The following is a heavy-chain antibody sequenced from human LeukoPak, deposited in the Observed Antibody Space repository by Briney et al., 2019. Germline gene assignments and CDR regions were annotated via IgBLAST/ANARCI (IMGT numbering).Heavy chain of an antibody. V-gene: IGHV4-34*01. J-gene: IGHJ6*04. CDR1: GRSFSGYY. CDR2: INHKGST. D-gene: IGHD2-2*01. CDR3: ARGPLPYCSSTSCYLGGYYYYGMDV. Sequence: ADTLSLTCAVDGRSFSGYYWRLTRLPPAKGKEWIGEINHKGSTNNNPSLKSRVTISVDTSKNQFSLKLSSVTAADTAVYYCARGPLPYCSSTSCYLGGYYYYGMDVWGKGTTVTVSS.